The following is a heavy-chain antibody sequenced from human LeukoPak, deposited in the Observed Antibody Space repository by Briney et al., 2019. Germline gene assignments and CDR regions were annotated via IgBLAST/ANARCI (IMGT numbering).Heavy chain of an antibody. CDR1: GGPISSYY. Sequence: PSETLSLTCTVSGGPISSYYWSWIRQPAGKGLEWIGRIYTSGSTNYNPSLKSRVTISVDTSKNQFSLKLSSVTAADTAVYYCARDTTNYYGSGSYYLRSYMDVWGKGTTVTISS. CDR3: ARDTTNYYGSGSYYLRSYMDV. CDR2: IYTSGST. J-gene: IGHJ6*03. V-gene: IGHV4-4*07. D-gene: IGHD3-10*01.